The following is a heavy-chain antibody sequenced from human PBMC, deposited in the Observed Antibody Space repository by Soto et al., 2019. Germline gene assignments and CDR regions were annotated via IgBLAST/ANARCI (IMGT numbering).Heavy chain of an antibody. J-gene: IGHJ6*02. V-gene: IGHV3-21*01. Sequence: GGSLRLSCAASGFTFSSYSMNWVRQAPGKGLEWVSSISSSSSYIYYADSVKGRFTISRDNAKNSLYLQMNSLRAEDTAVYYCARYDSSGYYWPYYYYGMEVWGQGTRVTVSS. D-gene: IGHD3-22*01. CDR2: ISSSSSYI. CDR1: GFTFSSYS. CDR3: ARYDSSGYYWPYYYYGMEV.